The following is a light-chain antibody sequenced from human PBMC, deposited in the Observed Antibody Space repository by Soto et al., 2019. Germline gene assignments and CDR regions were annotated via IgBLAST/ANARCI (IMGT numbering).Light chain of an antibody. CDR1: SSNIGAGYD. J-gene: IGLJ1*01. CDR2: GNS. V-gene: IGLV1-40*01. CDR3: QSYDSSLSVRYV. Sequence: VVTQPPSLSGAPGQRVTISCTGGSSNIGAGYDVHWYQQLPGTAPKLLIYGNSNRPSGVPDRFSGSKSGTSASLAITGLQAEDEADYYCQSYDSSLSVRYVFGTGTKV.